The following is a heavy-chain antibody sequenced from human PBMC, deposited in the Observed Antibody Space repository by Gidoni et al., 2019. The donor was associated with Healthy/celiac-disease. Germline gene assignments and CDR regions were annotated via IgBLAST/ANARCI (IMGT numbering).Heavy chain of an antibody. Sequence: VQLVETGGGLIQPGWSLRLSCAASGFPLRRHYMSGGRQAPGKGLEWVSVIYSGGSTYYADSVKGRFTISRDNSKNTLDLQMNSLRAEDTAVYYCARDRGYCSGGSLCYYYYGMDVWGQGTTVTVSS. CDR2: IYSGGST. CDR3: ARDRGYCSGGSLCYYYYGMDV. CDR1: GFPLRRHY. V-gene: IGHV3-53*02. J-gene: IGHJ6*02. D-gene: IGHD2-15*01.